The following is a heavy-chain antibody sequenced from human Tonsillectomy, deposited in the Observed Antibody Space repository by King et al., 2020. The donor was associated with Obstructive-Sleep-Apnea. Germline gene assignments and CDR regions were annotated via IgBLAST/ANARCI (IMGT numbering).Heavy chain of an antibody. V-gene: IGHV4-31*03. CDR3: VRRRITSGAPNWFDP. Sequence: LQLQESGPGLVKPSQTLSLTCTVSGGSMSGNDYYWSWIRQHPGKDLEWIGYIYNSGSTDYNPSLKGRVTMSVDTSKNQFSLNLRAVTAADTAVYYCVRRRITSGAPNWFDPWGQGTLVTVSS. CDR2: IYNSGST. J-gene: IGHJ5*02. D-gene: IGHD1-14*01. CDR1: GGSMSGNDYY.